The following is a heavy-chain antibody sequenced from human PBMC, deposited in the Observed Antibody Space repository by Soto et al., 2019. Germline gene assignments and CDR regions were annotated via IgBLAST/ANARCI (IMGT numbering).Heavy chain of an antibody. D-gene: IGHD3-10*01. CDR2: IHHSGST. CDR3: VRGVLS. Sequence: QVQLQESGPGLVKASQTLSLPCNVSGCSISSGGYYWTWIRQHPGKGLEWIGTIHHSGSTFYNPSLKSRVSISVDTSKNQFSLKLSSVTAADTAVYFCVRGVLSWGQGTLVTVST. CDR1: GCSISSGGYY. V-gene: IGHV4-31*03. J-gene: IGHJ1*01.